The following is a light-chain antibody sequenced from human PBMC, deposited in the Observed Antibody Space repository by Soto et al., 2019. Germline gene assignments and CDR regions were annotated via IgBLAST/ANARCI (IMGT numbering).Light chain of an antibody. Sequence: QPVLTQSPSASASLGASVKLTCTLSSGHSEYAIAWHQQQPDKGPRYLMKLNSDGSHTKGDGIPDRFSGSSLGAERYLTISSLQSEDEADYYCQTWGPGFRVFGGGTKLTVL. CDR3: QTWGPGFRV. CDR2: LNSDGSH. CDR1: SGHSEYA. V-gene: IGLV4-69*01. J-gene: IGLJ3*02.